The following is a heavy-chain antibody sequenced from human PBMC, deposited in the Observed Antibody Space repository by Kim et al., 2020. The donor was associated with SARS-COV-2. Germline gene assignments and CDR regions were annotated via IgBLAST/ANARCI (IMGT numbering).Heavy chain of an antibody. V-gene: IGHV3-30*18. Sequence: GGSLRLSCAASGFTFSSYGMHWVRQAPGKGLEWVAVISYDGSNKYYADSVKGRFTISRDNSKNTLYLQMNSLRAEDTAVYYCAKETEYYYDSSGHLDYWGQGTLVTVSS. D-gene: IGHD3-22*01. CDR2: ISYDGSNK. J-gene: IGHJ4*02. CDR3: AKETEYYYDSSGHLDY. CDR1: GFTFSSYG.